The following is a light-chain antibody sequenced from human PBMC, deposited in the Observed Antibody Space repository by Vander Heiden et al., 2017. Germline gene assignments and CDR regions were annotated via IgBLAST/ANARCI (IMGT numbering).Light chain of an antibody. CDR1: SGSVSTSYY. CDR3: VPFVTVGVWV. J-gene: IGLJ3*02. V-gene: IGLV8-61*01. Sequence: QTVVTQEPSFSVSPGGTVTLTCGLSSGSVSTSYYPSWYQQTPGQAPLTLSFNTNIRSSGVPDRFSASIFGNNAALTISGAQTDDEADYYCVPFVTVGVWVFGGGTRLTVL. CDR2: NTN.